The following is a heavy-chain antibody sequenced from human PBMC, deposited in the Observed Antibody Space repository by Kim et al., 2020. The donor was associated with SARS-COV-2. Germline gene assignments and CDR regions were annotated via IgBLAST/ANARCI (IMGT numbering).Heavy chain of an antibody. V-gene: IGHV1-2*06. CDR1: GYTFTGYY. CDR3: ATFLTYYDILTGPWG. Sequence: ASVKVSCKASGYTFTGYYMHWVRQAPGQGLEWMGRINPNSGGTNYAQKFQGRVTMTRDTSISPAYMELSRLRSDDTAVYYCATFLTYYDILTGPWGWGQGTLVTVSS. D-gene: IGHD3-9*01. J-gene: IGHJ4*02. CDR2: INPNSGGT.